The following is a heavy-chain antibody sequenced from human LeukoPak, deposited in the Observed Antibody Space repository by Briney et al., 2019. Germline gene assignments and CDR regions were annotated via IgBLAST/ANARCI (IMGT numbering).Heavy chain of an antibody. CDR1: GFTFSSYG. V-gene: IGHV3-30*03. J-gene: IGHJ4*02. D-gene: IGHD6-19*01. Sequence: PGGSLRLSCAASGFTFSSYGMHWVRQAPGKGLEWVAVISYDGSNKYYADSVKGRFTISRDNSKNTLYLQMNSLRAEDTAVYYCARTGYSSGWYGDYFDYWGQGTLVTVSS. CDR3: ARTGYSSGWYGDYFDY. CDR2: ISYDGSNK.